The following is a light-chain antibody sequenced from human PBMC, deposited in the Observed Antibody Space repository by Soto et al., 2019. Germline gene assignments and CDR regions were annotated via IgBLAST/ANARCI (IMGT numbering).Light chain of an antibody. J-gene: IGKJ2*01. CDR1: QRITTA. CDR2: DIS. Sequence: IALTQSPATLSLAPGERATLSCRASQRITTALAWYQQRPGQAPRLLIYDISKRATGIPARFIGSGSGTDFTRTISSLEPEDFASYYCQHPCTFGQGTRLEIK. CDR3: QHPCT. V-gene: IGKV3-11*01.